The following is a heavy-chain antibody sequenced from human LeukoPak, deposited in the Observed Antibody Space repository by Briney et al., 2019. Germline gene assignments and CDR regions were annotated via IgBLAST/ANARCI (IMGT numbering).Heavy chain of an antibody. CDR3: ARLVPPGWFDP. Sequence: SETLSLTCAVYGGSFSGYYWSWIRQPPGKGLEWIGEINHSGSTNYNPSLKSRVTISVDTSKNQFPLKLSSVTAADTAVYYCARLVPPGWFDPWGQGTLVTVSS. CDR1: GGSFSGYY. J-gene: IGHJ5*02. V-gene: IGHV4-34*01. CDR2: INHSGST.